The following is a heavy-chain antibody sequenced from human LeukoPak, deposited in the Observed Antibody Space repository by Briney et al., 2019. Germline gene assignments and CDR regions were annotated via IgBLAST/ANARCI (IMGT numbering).Heavy chain of an antibody. CDR1: GGTFSSYA. CDR2: IIPIFGTA. V-gene: IGHV1-69*06. J-gene: IGHJ4*02. CDR3: ASRFGELSPDY. D-gene: IGHD3-10*01. Sequence: GASVKVSCKASGGTFSSYAISWVRQAPGQGLEWMGGIIPIFGTANYAQKFQGRVTITADKSTSTAYMELSSLRSEDTAVYYCASRFGELSPDYWGQGTLVTVSS.